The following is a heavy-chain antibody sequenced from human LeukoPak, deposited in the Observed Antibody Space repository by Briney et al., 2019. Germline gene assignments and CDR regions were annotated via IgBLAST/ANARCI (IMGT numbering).Heavy chain of an antibody. CDR1: GYSISSHYC. V-gene: IGHV4-38-2*02. D-gene: IGHD3-22*01. J-gene: IGHJ4*02. CDR3: ARAAYYYDSSGSRDY. Sequence: PSETLSLTCSVSGYSISSHYCWGWIRQPPGKGLEWIGSVCHSGSSFYNPSLKSRVTISVDTTKNQFSLKLSSVTAADTAVYYCARAAYYYDSSGSRDYWGQGTLVTVSS. CDR2: VCHSGSS.